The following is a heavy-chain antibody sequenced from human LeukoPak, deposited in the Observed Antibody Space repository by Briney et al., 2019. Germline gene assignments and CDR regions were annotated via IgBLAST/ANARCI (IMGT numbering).Heavy chain of an antibody. CDR3: AELGITMIGGV. J-gene: IGHJ6*04. Sequence: GGSLRLSCAASGFTFIRFWMNWVRQVPGKGLEWVANIKQDGTEKYYVDSVKGRFTISRDNAKNSLYLQMNSLRAEDTAVYYCAELGITMIGGVWGKGTTVTISS. D-gene: IGHD3-10*02. CDR2: IKQDGTEK. CDR1: GFTFIRFW. V-gene: IGHV3-7*01.